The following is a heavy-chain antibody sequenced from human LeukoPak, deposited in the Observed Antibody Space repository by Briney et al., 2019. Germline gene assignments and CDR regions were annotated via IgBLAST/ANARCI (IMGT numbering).Heavy chain of an antibody. CDR1: GFTFSDYY. Sequence: GGSLRLSCAASGFTFSDYYMSWIRQAPGKGLEWVSYISSSGSTIYYADSVKGRFTISRDNAKNSLHLQMNSLRAEDTAVYYCARVLGGYGFVWYYMDVWGKGTTVTVSS. CDR3: ARVLGGYGFVWYYMDV. J-gene: IGHJ6*03. D-gene: IGHD3-16*01. V-gene: IGHV3-11*04. CDR2: ISSSGSTI.